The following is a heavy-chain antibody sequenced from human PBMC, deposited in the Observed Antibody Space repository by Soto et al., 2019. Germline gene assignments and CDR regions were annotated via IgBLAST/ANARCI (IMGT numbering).Heavy chain of an antibody. CDR1: VFTFSSYE. CDR2: ISSSGSTI. V-gene: IGHV3-48*03. D-gene: IGHD4-4*01. CDR3: ASLQADYYGMDV. Sequence: WGSLRLSCSASVFTFSSYEMNWFRQAPGKGLEWVSYISSSGSTIYYADSVKGRFTISRDNAKNSLYLQMNSLRAEDTAVYYCASLQADYYGMDVWGQGTTVTVSS. J-gene: IGHJ6*02.